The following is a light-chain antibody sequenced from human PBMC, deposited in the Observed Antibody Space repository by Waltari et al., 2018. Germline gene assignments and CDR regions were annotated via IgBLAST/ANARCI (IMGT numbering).Light chain of an antibody. CDR1: SSDVGRYNY. J-gene: IGLJ3*02. CDR2: DVT. CDR3: ASYIPDSTLV. Sequence: QSALTQPASVSGSPGQSITISCTGSSSDVGRYNYVSWYQQFPDRAPKLMIYDVTNRPSAVSNRFSGSKSANTASLTISGLQPEDEADYYCASYIPDSTLVFGGGTKLTVL. V-gene: IGLV2-14*01.